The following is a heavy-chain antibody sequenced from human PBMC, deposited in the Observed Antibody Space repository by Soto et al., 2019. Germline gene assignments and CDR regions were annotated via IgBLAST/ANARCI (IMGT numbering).Heavy chain of an antibody. CDR3: GKGLSIAAIDY. CDR2: ITWNSDRV. J-gene: IGHJ4*02. V-gene: IGHV3-9*01. Sequence: EVQLVESGGGLVQPGRSLRLSCTASGFTFDDYALHWVRQAPGKGLEWVSGITWNSDRVDYADSVKGRFTISRDNARNCLYLQMNSPRAEDTALYFCGKGLSIAAIDYWGQGTLVTVSS. D-gene: IGHD6-13*01. CDR1: GFTFDDYA.